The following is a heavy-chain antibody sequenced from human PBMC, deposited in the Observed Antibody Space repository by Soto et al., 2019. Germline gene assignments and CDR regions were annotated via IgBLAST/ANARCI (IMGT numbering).Heavy chain of an antibody. J-gene: IGHJ4*02. Sequence: QVQLVQSGAEVKKPGASMKVSCKASGFTFTSYGISWVRQAPGQGLEWMGWVSAYNGNTHYAQKLQGRVTMTTDTSTTTASMELRSLRSADTAVYYCSRGGSSWQPPEDYWGQGTLVTVSS. V-gene: IGHV1-18*01. CDR1: GFTFTSYG. CDR2: VSAYNGNT. D-gene: IGHD6-13*01. CDR3: SRGGSSWQPPEDY.